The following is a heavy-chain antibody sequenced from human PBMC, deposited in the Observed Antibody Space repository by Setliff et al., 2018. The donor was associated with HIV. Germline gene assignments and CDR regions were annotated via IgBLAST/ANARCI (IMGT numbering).Heavy chain of an antibody. Sequence: PSETLSLTCTVSGGSISSSSHYWSWIRQPAGRGLEWIGHIYISGSTNYNPSLKSRVTISIDASKNQFSLKLSSVTAADTAVYYCATMSHYEDIVATIEGRYYFDYWGQGTLVTVSS. V-gene: IGHV4-61*09. CDR3: ATMSHYEDIVATIEGRYYFDY. J-gene: IGHJ4*02. D-gene: IGHD5-12*01. CDR1: GGSISSSSHY. CDR2: IYISGST.